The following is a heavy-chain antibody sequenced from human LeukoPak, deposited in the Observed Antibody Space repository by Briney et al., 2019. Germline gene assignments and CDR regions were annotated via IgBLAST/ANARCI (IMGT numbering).Heavy chain of an antibody. J-gene: IGHJ4*02. CDR3: ARDGGYYYDSSGYDFDY. D-gene: IGHD3-22*01. CDR1: GYTFTGYY. V-gene: IGHV1-2*02. Sequence: GASVKVSCKASGYTFTGYYMHWVRQAPGQGLEWMGWINPNSGGTNCAQKFQGRVTMTRDTSISTAYMELSRLRSDDTAVYYCARDGGYYYDSSGYDFDYWGQGTLVTVSS. CDR2: INPNSGGT.